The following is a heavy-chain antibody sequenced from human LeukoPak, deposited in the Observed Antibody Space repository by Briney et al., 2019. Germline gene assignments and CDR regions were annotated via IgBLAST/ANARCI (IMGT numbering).Heavy chain of an antibody. D-gene: IGHD3-22*01. J-gene: IGHJ4*02. CDR3: ARLRGVVKSSGYPGDY. CDR1: GGSLSGYY. CDR2: INHSGST. V-gene: IGHV4-34*01. Sequence: SETLSLTCAVYGGSLSGYYWSWIRQPPGKGLEWIGEINHSGSTNYNPSLKSRVTISVDTSKNQFSLKLSSVTAADTAVYYCARLRGVVKSSGYPGDYWGQGTLVTVSS.